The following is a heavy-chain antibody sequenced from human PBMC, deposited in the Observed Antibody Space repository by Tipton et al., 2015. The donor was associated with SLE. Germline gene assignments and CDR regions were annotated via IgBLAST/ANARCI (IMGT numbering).Heavy chain of an antibody. CDR2: IYTSGST. Sequence: LRLSCTVSGGSISSGSYYWSWIRQPAGKGLEWIGRIYTSGSTNYNPSLKSRVTISVDTSKDQFSLKLSSVTTADTAVYYCARDSPGDFDWFDAFDIWGQGTMVTVSS. V-gene: IGHV4-61*02. CDR3: ARDSPGDFDWFDAFDI. J-gene: IGHJ3*02. D-gene: IGHD3-9*01. CDR1: GGSISSGSYY.